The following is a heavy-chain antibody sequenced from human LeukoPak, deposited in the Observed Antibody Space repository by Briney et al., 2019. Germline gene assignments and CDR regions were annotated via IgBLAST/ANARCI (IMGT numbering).Heavy chain of an antibody. J-gene: IGHJ4*02. CDR3: ARDLGDSGSYAFFDY. V-gene: IGHV3-33*01. CDR1: GFTFSSYG. CDR2: IWYDGSNK. D-gene: IGHD3-10*01. Sequence: GGSLRLSCAASGFTFSSYGMHWVRQAPDKGLEWVAVIWYDGSNKYYTDSVKGRFTISRDNSKNTLYLQMNSLRAEDTAVYYCARDLGDSGSYAFFDYWGQGTLVTVSS.